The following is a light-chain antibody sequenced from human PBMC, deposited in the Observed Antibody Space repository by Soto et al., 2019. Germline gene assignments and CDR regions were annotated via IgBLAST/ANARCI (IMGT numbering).Light chain of an antibody. CDR3: LLYYGGARV. CDR2: EVS. CDR1: SSDVDTYKY. Sequence: QSALTQPASVSGSPGQSIIISCTGTSSDVDTYKYVSWYQQHPGKAPKLMIYEVSHRPSGVSDRFSGSKSGNTASLTISGLQAEDEADYYCLLYYGGARVFGGGTKLTVL. V-gene: IGLV2-14*01. J-gene: IGLJ3*02.